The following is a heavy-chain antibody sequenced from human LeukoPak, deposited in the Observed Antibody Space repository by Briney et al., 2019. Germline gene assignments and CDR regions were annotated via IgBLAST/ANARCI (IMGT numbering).Heavy chain of an antibody. Sequence: ETSETLSLTCTVSGGSISSYYWSWIRQPPGKGLEWIGYMSNSGSTKHNPSLESPVTLSVDTSTSQVFLKVSSATAASPAMYFRARGGITSANIYYWGQGTLVTVSS. CDR1: GGSISSYY. CDR2: MSNSGST. CDR3: ARGGITSANIYY. D-gene: IGHD2/OR15-2a*01. J-gene: IGHJ4*02. V-gene: IGHV4-59*01.